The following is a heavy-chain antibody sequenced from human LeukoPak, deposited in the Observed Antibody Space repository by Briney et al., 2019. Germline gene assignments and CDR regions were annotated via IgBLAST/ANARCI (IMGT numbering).Heavy chain of an antibody. Sequence: PSQTLSLTCTVSGGSISSGDYYWSWIRQPPGKGLEWIGYIYYSGSTYYNPSLKSRVTISVDTSKNQFSLKLSSVTAADTAVNYCAREGSGWYGDTNYGMDVWGQGTTVTVSS. D-gene: IGHD6-19*01. CDR2: IYYSGST. CDR3: AREGSGWYGDTNYGMDV. CDR1: GGSISSGDYY. V-gene: IGHV4-30-4*01. J-gene: IGHJ6*02.